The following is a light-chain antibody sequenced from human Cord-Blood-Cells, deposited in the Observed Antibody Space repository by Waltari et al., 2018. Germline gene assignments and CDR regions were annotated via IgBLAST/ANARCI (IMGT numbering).Light chain of an antibody. CDR3: SSYTSSSTLV. Sequence: QSALTQPASVSGSPGQSITISCTGTSNAVGRQNYLPWYQQHPGKAPKRMIYDVSNRPSGVSNRFSGSKSGNTASLTISGLQAEDEADYYCSSYTSSSTLVFGGGTKLTVL. J-gene: IGLJ3*02. CDR2: DVS. V-gene: IGLV2-14*03. CDR1: SNAVGRQNY.